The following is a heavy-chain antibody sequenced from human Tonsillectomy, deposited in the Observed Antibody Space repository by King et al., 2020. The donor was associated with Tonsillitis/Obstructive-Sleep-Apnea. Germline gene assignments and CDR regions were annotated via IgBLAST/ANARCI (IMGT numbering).Heavy chain of an antibody. J-gene: IGHJ6*03. Sequence: QLVQSGAEVKKPGASVKVSCKASGYTFTSYAMHWVRQAPGQRLEWMGWINAGNGNTKYSQKFQGRVTIARDTSASTAYMELSSLRSEDTAVYYCARLKRRYCSSTRCSTNYYMDVWGKGTTVTVSS. CDR2: INAGNGNT. D-gene: IGHD2-2*01. V-gene: IGHV1-3*01. CDR1: GYTFTSYA. CDR3: ARLKRRYCSSTRCSTNYYMDV.